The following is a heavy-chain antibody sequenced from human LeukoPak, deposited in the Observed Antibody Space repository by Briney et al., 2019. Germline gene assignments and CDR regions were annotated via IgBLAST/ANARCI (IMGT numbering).Heavy chain of an antibody. V-gene: IGHV4-34*01. D-gene: IGHD3-3*01. CDR3: ARRKAYYDFRSGYVSRYYGMDV. CDR2: INHSGST. CDR1: GGSFSGYY. Sequence: SETLSLTCAVYGGSFSGYYWSWIRQPPGKGLEWIGEINHSGSTNYNPSLKSRVTISVDTSKNQFSLKLSSVTAADTAVYYCARRKAYYDFRSGYVSRYYGMDVWGQGTTVTVSS. J-gene: IGHJ6*02.